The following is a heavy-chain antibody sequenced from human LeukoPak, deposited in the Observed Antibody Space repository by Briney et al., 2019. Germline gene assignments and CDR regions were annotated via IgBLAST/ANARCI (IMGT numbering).Heavy chain of an antibody. Sequence: SETLPLTCTVSGGSISSSSYYWGWIRQPPGKGLEWIGSIYYSGSTYYNPSLKSRVTISADTSKNQFSLKLSSVTAADTAVYYCARQDILTGYGYFDYWGQGTLVTVSS. V-gene: IGHV4-39*01. CDR3: ARQDILTGYGYFDY. J-gene: IGHJ4*02. CDR1: GGSISSSSYY. CDR2: IYYSGST. D-gene: IGHD3-9*01.